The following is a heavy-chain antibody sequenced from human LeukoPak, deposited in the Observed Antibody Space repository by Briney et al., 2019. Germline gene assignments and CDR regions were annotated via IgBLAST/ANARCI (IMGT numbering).Heavy chain of an antibody. CDR1: GGSVSDYY. CDR2: IYISSGSI. Sequence: SETLSLTCSVSGGSVSDYYWSWIRQPAGKGLEWIGRIYISSGSIIYNPSLKSRVTLSVDTSKNQFSLNLSSVTAADTAAYYCAGQTPDSPFDHWGQGTLVTVSS. V-gene: IGHV4-4*07. D-gene: IGHD2-15*01. J-gene: IGHJ4*02. CDR3: AGQTPDSPFDH.